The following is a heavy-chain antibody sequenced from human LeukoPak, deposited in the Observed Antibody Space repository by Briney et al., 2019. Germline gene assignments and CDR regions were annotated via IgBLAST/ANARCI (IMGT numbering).Heavy chain of an antibody. J-gene: IGHJ4*02. D-gene: IGHD1-26*01. CDR3: ARRKSGSAKVMDY. V-gene: IGHV4-39*07. CDR2: IYYSGST. Sequence: PSETLSLTCTVSGGSISSSSYYWGWIRQPPGKGLEWIGSIYYSGSTYYNPFLKSRVTISVDTSKNQFSLKLSSVTAADTAVYYCARRKSGSAKVMDYWGQGTLVTVSS. CDR1: GGSISSSSYY.